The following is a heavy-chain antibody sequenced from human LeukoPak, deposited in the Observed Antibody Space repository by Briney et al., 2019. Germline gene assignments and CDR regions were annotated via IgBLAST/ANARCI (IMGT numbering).Heavy chain of an antibody. D-gene: IGHD2-2*01. V-gene: IGHV1-18*01. Sequence: ASVKVSCKASGYTFTSYGISWVRQAPGQGLEWMGWISAYNGNTNYAQKLQGRVTMTTDTSTSTAHMELRSLRSDDTAVYYCARGRYCSSTSCYLFWFDPWGQGTLVTVSS. J-gene: IGHJ5*02. CDR3: ARGRYCSSTSCYLFWFDP. CDR2: ISAYNGNT. CDR1: GYTFTSYG.